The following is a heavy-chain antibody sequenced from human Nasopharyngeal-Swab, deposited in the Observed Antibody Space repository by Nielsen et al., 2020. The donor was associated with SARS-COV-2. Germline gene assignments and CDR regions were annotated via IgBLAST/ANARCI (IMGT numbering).Heavy chain of an antibody. CDR2: IYYSGST. D-gene: IGHD6-6*01. CDR1: GGSISSGGYH. Sequence: SETLSLTCTVSGGSISSGGYHWSWIRQHPGKGLEWIGYIYYSGSTNYNPSLRSRVTISVDTSKNQFSLKLSSVTAADTAVYYCARGIAAFDYWGQGTLVTVSS. J-gene: IGHJ4*02. CDR3: ARGIAAFDY. V-gene: IGHV4-61*08.